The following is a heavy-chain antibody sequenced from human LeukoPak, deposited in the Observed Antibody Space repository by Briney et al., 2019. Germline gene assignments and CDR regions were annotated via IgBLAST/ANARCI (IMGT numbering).Heavy chain of an antibody. Sequence: SETLSLTCTVSGGSISSYYWSWIRQPPGKGLEWIGYIYYSGTTNYNTSLKSRVAISVDTSKNQFSLKLRSVTAADTAVYYCVRDKGDVTRASSERFDYWGQGTLVTVSS. J-gene: IGHJ4*02. V-gene: IGHV4-59*01. CDR2: IYYSGTT. CDR1: GGSISSYY. D-gene: IGHD4-17*01. CDR3: VRDKGDVTRASSERFDY.